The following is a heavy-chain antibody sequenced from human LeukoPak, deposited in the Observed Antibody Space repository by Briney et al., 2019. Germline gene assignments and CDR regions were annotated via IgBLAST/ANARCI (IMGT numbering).Heavy chain of an antibody. J-gene: IGHJ4*02. CDR1: GFTFSSYS. D-gene: IGHD3-22*01. Sequence: GVSLRLFCAASGFTFSSYSMNWVRQAPGKGLEWVSYISSSSSTIYYADSVKGRFTISRDNAKNSLYLQMNSLRDEDTAVYYCARGIRHYYDSPRIDYWGQGTLVTVSS. CDR2: ISSSSSTI. CDR3: ARGIRHYYDSPRIDY. V-gene: IGHV3-48*02.